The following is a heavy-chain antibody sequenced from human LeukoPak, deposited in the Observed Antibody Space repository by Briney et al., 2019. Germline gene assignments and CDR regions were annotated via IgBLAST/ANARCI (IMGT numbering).Heavy chain of an antibody. CDR2: VSGGGSET. J-gene: IGHJ4*02. CDR3: AKDLSIAVAGRSYYFDY. D-gene: IGHD6-19*01. CDR1: GFSFSSYT. Sequence: TGGSLRLSCAASGFSFSSYTMSWVRQAPGKGLEWVSAVSGGGSETYYADSVKGRFTISRDNSKNTLYLQMNSLRAEDTAAYHCAKDLSIAVAGRSYYFDYWGQGTLVTVSS. V-gene: IGHV3-23*01.